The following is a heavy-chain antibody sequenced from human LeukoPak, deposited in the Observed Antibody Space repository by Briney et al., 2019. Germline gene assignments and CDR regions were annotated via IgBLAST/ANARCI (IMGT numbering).Heavy chain of an antibody. CDR1: GFTFSSYG. J-gene: IGHJ4*02. D-gene: IGHD6-13*01. CDR3: AKRWTSSSWYDEHLFDY. CDR2: ISYDGSNK. Sequence: GGFLRLSCAASGFTFSSYGMHWVRQAPGKGLEWVAVISYDGSNKYYADSVKGRFTISRDNSKNTLYLQMNSLRAEDTAVYYCAKRWTSSSWYDEHLFDYWGQGTLVTVSS. V-gene: IGHV3-30*18.